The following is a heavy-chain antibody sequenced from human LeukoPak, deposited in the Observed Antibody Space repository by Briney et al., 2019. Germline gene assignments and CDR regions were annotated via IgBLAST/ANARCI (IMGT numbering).Heavy chain of an antibody. CDR1: GGSISSGSYY. Sequence: SETLSLTCTVSGGSISSGSYYWSWIRQPAGKGLEWIGRMYTSGSTNYNPSLKSRVTMSVDTSKNQFSLKLSSVTAADTAVYYCARVPFYCSSTSCPLDYWGQGTLVTVSS. CDR2: MYTSGST. D-gene: IGHD2-2*01. J-gene: IGHJ4*02. V-gene: IGHV4-61*02. CDR3: ARVPFYCSSTSCPLDY.